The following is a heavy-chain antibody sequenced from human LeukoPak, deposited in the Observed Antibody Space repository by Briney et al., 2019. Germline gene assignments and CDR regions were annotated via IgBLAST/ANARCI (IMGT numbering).Heavy chain of an antibody. CDR2: ISAYNDNT. V-gene: IGHV1-18*01. CDR1: GYTFTTYG. Sequence: GAAVKVSCKASGYTFTTYGISWVRQAPGRGLEWMGWISAYNDNTHYALKLQGRVTMTTDTSTTTAYMELRSLRSDDTAVYYCARGSQYYDFWSGYSHFDYWGQGTLVTVSS. CDR3: ARGSQYYDFWSGYSHFDY. D-gene: IGHD3-3*01. J-gene: IGHJ4*02.